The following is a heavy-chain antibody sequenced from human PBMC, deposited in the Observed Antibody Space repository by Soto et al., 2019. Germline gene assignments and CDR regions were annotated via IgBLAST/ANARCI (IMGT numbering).Heavy chain of an antibody. CDR2: ISGGSSTI. CDR3: AKYTASTWYAGFGMDV. D-gene: IGHD6-13*01. Sequence: LRLSCVGSGFTFSTYSMNWVRQAPGRGLEWLSFISGGSSTIYYAGSVKGRFTISRDDAKNSLYLQMNSLRDEDTAVYYCAKYTASTWYAGFGMDVWGQGTTVTVSS. V-gene: IGHV3-48*02. CDR1: GFTFSTYS. J-gene: IGHJ6*02.